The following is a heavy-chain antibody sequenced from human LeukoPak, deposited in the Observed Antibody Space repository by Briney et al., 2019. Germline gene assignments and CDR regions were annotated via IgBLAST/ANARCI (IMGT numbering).Heavy chain of an antibody. V-gene: IGHV3-30*02. CDR1: GFTFSSYG. Sequence: GGSLRLSCAVSGFTFSSYGMHWVRQAPGKGLEWVAFIRYDGSNKYYADSVKGRFTISRDNSKNTLYLQMNSLRAEDTAVYYCAKEDYYDSSGYLTDYWGQGTLVTVSS. CDR3: AKEDYYDSSGYLTDY. CDR2: IRYDGSNK. D-gene: IGHD3-22*01. J-gene: IGHJ4*02.